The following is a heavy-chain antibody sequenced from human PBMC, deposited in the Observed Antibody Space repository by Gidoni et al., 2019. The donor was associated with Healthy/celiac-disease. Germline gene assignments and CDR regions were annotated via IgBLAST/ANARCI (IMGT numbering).Heavy chain of an antibody. Sequence: QVQLVPSGAEVKKPGASVKVSCKASGSTFPGYYMHWVRQAPGQGLEWMGRINPNRGGTNYAQKFQGRVTMTRETSISTAYMELSRLRSDDTAVYYCARAMPRYSSGWPGGWFDPWGQGTLVTVSS. D-gene: IGHD6-19*01. CDR3: ARAMPRYSSGWPGGWFDP. J-gene: IGHJ5*02. V-gene: IGHV1-2*06. CDR2: INPNRGGT. CDR1: GSTFPGYY.